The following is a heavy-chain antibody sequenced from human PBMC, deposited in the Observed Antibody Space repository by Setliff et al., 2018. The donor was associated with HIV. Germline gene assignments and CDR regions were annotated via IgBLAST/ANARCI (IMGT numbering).Heavy chain of an antibody. J-gene: IGHJ4*02. V-gene: IGHV4-39*01. Sequence: ATTSPTCRVSGGSITNDNNYWGWVRQSPGKGLEWIGSIYFNGKTYNNPSLKSRVIMSVDRSRSQLSLKANSVTAADTATYYCARHVIGVVMLYSWGAFDYWGRGTLVTVSS. D-gene: IGHD3-16*01. CDR2: IYFNGKT. CDR1: GGSITNDNNY. CDR3: ARHVIGVVMLYSWGAFDY.